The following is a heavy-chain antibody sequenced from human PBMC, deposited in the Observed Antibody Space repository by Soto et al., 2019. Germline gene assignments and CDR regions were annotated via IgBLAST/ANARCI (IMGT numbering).Heavy chain of an antibody. CDR3: TRGGGYCTNGVCFSPGYYYYMDV. CDR1: GFTFGDYA. Sequence: GSLRLSCTASGFTFGDYAMSWFRQAPGKGLEWVGFIRSKAYGGTTEYAASVKGRFTISRDDSKSIAYLQMNSLKTEDTAVYYCTRGGGYCTNGVCFSPGYYYYMDVWGKGTTVTVSS. J-gene: IGHJ6*03. V-gene: IGHV3-49*03. D-gene: IGHD2-8*01. CDR2: IRSKAYGGTT.